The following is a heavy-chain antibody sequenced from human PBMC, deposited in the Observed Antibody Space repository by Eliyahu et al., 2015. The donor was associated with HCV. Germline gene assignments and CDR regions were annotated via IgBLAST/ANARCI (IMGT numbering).Heavy chain of an antibody. CDR3: AKDRRMTTVTVYYFDY. J-gene: IGHJ4*02. D-gene: IGHD4-17*01. CDR2: ISGSGGST. V-gene: IGHV3-23*01. CDR1: GFTFSSYA. Sequence: EVQLLESGGGLVQPGGSXRLSCAASGFTFSSYAMXWVRQAPGKGLEWVSAISGSGGSTYYADSVKGRFTISRDNSKNTLYLQMNSLRAEDTAVYYCAKDRRMTTVTVYYFDYWGQGTLVTVSS.